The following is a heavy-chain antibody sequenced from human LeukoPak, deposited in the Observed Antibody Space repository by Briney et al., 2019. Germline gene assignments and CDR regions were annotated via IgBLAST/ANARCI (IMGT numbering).Heavy chain of an antibody. V-gene: IGHV1-18*01. D-gene: IGHD6-13*01. CDR3: ARDSGSSSWGYYYYMDV. CDR2: ISAYNGNT. CDR1: GYTFTSYG. J-gene: IGHJ6*03. Sequence: ASVKVSCKASGYTFTSYGISWVRQAPGQGLEWMGWISAYNGNTNYAQKLQGRVTMTTDTSTSTAYMELRSLRSDDTAVYYCARDSGSSSWGYYYYMDVWGKGTTVTVSS.